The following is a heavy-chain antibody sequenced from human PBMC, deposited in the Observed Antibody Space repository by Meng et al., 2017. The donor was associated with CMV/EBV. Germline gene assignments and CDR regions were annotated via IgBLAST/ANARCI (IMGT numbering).Heavy chain of an antibody. Sequence: SETLSPTCTVSGGSISSYYWGWIRQPPGKGLEWIGYIYYSGSTNYNPSLKSRVTISVDTSKNQFSLKLSSVTAADTAVYYCAREFIVGSGFDYWGQGTLVTVSS. V-gene: IGHV4-59*01. CDR1: GGSISSYY. J-gene: IGHJ4*02. CDR3: AREFIVGSGFDY. CDR2: IYYSGST. D-gene: IGHD1-26*01.